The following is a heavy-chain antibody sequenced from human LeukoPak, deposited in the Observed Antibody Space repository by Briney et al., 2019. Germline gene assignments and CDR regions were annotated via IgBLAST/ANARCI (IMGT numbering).Heavy chain of an antibody. V-gene: IGHV4-59*01. Sequence: KSSETLSLTCTVSSGSISSYYWSWIRQPPGKGLEWIGYIYYTGSTNYNPSLKSRVTISVDTSKNQFSLKLSSVTAADTAVYYCARVGGLYYYYYGMDVWGQGTTVTVSS. CDR2: IYYTGST. J-gene: IGHJ6*02. D-gene: IGHD1-26*01. CDR3: ARVGGLYYYYYGMDV. CDR1: SGSISSYY.